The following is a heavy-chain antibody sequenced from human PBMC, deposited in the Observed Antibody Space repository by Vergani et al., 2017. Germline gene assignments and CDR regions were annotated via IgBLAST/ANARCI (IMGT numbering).Heavy chain of an antibody. Sequence: QVQLVQSGSELKKPGASVKVSCRTSGNTFSHYTMSWVRQAPGQGLEWMGWFNTNTWNQTYAQGFMGRFVFSLDNSVTTTYLQINSLQAEDTAVYYCYASARDPWCQGTLVTVSA. CDR2: FNTNTWNQ. CDR3: YASARDP. D-gene: IGHD2-2*01. J-gene: IGHJ5*02. CDR1: GNTFSHYT. V-gene: IGHV7-4-1*02.